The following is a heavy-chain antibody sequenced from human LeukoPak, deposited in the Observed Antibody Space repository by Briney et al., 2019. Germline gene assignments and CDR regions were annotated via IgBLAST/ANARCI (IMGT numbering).Heavy chain of an antibody. CDR2: ISSSGSTR. CDR3: ARGATVTTKFWYFDL. Sequence: GGSLRLSCGASGFTFSDYYMSWIRQAPGKGLEWVSHISSSGSTRYYADSVKGRFTISRDNAKNSLYLQMNSLRADDTAVYYCARGATVTTKFWYFDLWGRGTLVTVSS. D-gene: IGHD4-17*01. V-gene: IGHV3-11*01. CDR1: GFTFSDYY. J-gene: IGHJ2*01.